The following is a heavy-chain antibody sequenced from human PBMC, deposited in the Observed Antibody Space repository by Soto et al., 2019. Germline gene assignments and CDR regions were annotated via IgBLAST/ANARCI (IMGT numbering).Heavy chain of an antibody. J-gene: IGHJ4*02. Sequence: EVQLVESGGGLVQPGGSLRLSCAASGFTFSSYSMNWVRQAPGKGPEWVSYISSSSSTIYYADSVKGRFTISRDNAKNSLYLQMNSLRAEDTAVYYCARDVSGSGSYYLTHYDYWGQGTLVTVSS. V-gene: IGHV3-48*01. D-gene: IGHD3-10*01. CDR3: ARDVSGSGSYYLTHYDY. CDR2: ISSSSSTI. CDR1: GFTFSSYS.